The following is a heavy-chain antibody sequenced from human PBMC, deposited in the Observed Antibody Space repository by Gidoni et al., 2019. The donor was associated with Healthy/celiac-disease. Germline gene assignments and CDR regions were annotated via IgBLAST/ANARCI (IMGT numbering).Heavy chain of an antibody. CDR3: ARGQGPWITLDY. V-gene: IGHV4-34*01. Sequence: QVQLQQWGAGLSKPSETLSLTCAVYGGSFSGYYWSWIRQPPGKGLEWIGEINHSGSTNYNPSLKSRVTISVDTSKNQFSLKLSSVTAADTAVYYCARGQGPWITLDYWGQGTLVTVSS. CDR2: INHSGST. D-gene: IGHD2-2*03. CDR1: GGSFSGYY. J-gene: IGHJ4*02.